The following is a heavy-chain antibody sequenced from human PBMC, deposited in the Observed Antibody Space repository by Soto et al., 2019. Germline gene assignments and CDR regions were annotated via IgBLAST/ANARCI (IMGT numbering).Heavy chain of an antibody. V-gene: IGHV1-18*01. J-gene: IGHJ4*02. Sequence: ASVKVSCKTSGYTFSSYTIAWVRQAPGQGLEWLGWIGPDDGNTEYEQKFQGRVTMTADTLTNNAYMELRSLKYDDTAVYYCARVEAPFGESLHWGQGTPVTVSS. CDR1: GYTFSSYT. CDR2: IGPDDGNT. CDR3: ARVEAPFGESLH. D-gene: IGHD3-10*01.